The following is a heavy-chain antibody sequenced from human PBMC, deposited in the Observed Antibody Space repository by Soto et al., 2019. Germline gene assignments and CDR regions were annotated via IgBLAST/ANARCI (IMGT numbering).Heavy chain of an antibody. CDR2: INHSGST. V-gene: IGHV4-34*01. Sequence: SETLSLTCAVYGGSFSGYYWSWIRQPPGKGLEWIGEINHSGSTNYNPSLKSRVTISVDTSKNQFSLKLSSVTAADTAVYYCARGHVIYDFWSGYYRTGRWFDPWGQGTLVTVSS. CDR3: ARGHVIYDFWSGYYRTGRWFDP. J-gene: IGHJ5*02. D-gene: IGHD3-3*01. CDR1: GGSFSGYY.